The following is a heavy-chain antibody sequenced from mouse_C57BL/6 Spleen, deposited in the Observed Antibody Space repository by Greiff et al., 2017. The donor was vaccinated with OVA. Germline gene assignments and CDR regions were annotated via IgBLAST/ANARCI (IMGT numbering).Heavy chain of an antibody. CDR2: IDPENGDT. CDR3: TTSGRDCDY. Sequence: EVQLQQSGAELVRPGASVKLSCTASGFNIKDDYMHWVKQRPEQGLEWIGWIDPENGDTEYASKFQGKATISADTSSNTAYLQLSSLTSEDTAVYYCTTSGRDCDYWGQGTTLTVSA. V-gene: IGHV14-4*01. CDR1: GFNIKDDY. D-gene: IGHD4-1*01. J-gene: IGHJ2*01.